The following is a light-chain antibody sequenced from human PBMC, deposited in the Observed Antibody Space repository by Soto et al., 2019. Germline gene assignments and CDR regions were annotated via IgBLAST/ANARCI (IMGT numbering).Light chain of an antibody. CDR1: SSDVGGYNY. V-gene: IGLV2-11*01. CDR2: DVS. Sequence: QSVLTQPRSVSGSPGQSVTISCTGTSSDVGGYNYVSWYQQHPGKAPKLMIYDVSKRPSGVPGRFSGSKSGNTASLTISGLQAEDEADYYCCSYAGSFVFGGGTKLTVL. J-gene: IGLJ2*01. CDR3: CSYAGSFV.